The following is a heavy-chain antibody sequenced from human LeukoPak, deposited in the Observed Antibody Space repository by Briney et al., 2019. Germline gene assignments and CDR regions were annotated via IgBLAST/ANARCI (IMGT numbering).Heavy chain of an antibody. Sequence: ITFSTYAMSWVRQSPGKGLEWIGTVSYSGTTYYNPSLKSRVTIFVDTSKNQFSLRLNSVTAADTAVFYCAANSADYNTLGSSYKVWGQGTLVTVSS. CDR3: AANSADYNTLGSSYKV. D-gene: IGHD3-10*01. CDR2: VSYSGTT. CDR1: ITFSTYA. J-gene: IGHJ4*02. V-gene: IGHV4-39*01.